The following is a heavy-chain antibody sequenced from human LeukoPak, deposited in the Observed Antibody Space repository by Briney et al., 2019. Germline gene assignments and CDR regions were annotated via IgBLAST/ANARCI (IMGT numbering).Heavy chain of an antibody. Sequence: SETLSLTCTVSGDSMRSYYWSWIRQPSGKGLEWIGYIYYSGSTIYNPSLKSRVTISLDTSKNQFSLKMNSVTAADTAVYYCARMGNPATVTADYWGQGTLVTVSS. CDR1: GDSMRSYY. CDR2: IYYSGST. CDR3: ARMGNPATVTADY. D-gene: IGHD4-17*01. J-gene: IGHJ4*02. V-gene: IGHV4-59*08.